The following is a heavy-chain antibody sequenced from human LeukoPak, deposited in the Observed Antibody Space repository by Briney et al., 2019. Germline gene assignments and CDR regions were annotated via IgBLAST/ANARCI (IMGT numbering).Heavy chain of an antibody. V-gene: IGHV1-2*02. CDR1: ECTFTGYY. J-gene: IGHJ4*02. CDR2: INPNSGGT. Sequence: ASVKVSCKASECTFTGYYIRWVRQAPGQGPEWMGWINPNSGGTNYAQKIHSRVSMTRDTSISTAYMELSRLRSDDTAVYYCVRGQWELLSFFDYWGQGTLVTVSS. CDR3: VRGQWELLSFFDY. D-gene: IGHD1-26*01.